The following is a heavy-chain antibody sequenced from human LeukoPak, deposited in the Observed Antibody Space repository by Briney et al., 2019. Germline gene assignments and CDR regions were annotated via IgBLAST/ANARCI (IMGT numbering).Heavy chain of an antibody. J-gene: IGHJ4*02. CDR3: ARDIRGERGYDFGPGAEGFDY. CDR2: INPSGGST. D-gene: IGHD5-18*01. CDR1: GYAFTSYY. Sequence: ASVKVSCKASGYAFTSYYLHWVRQPPGQGLEWMGIINPSGGSTTYAQKFQGRVTMTRDTSTSTVYMELSSPRSEDTAVYYCARDIRGERGYDFGPGAEGFDYWGQGTPVTVSS. V-gene: IGHV1-46*01.